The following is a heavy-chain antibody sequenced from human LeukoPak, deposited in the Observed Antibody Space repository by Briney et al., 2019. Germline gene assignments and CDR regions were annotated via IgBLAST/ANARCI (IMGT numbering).Heavy chain of an antibody. CDR2: IYTSGST. CDR3: ARCSGYSFVYFDY. Sequence: SETLSLTCTVSGGSISSGSYYWSWIRQPAGKGLEWIGRIYTSGSTNYNPSLKSRVTMSVDTSKNQFSLKLSSVTAADTAVYYCARCSGYSFVYFDYWGQGTLVTVSS. D-gene: IGHD3-22*01. CDR1: GGSISSGSYY. V-gene: IGHV4-61*02. J-gene: IGHJ4*02.